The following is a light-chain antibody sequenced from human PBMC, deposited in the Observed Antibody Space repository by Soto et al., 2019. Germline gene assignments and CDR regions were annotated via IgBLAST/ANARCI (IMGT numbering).Light chain of an antibody. J-gene: IGLJ1*01. CDR1: SSDVGSYNL. CDR3: CSYAGSPYV. V-gene: IGLV2-23*01. CDR2: EGS. Sequence: QSALTQPASVSGSPGQSITISCTGTSSDVGSYNLVSWYQQHPGKAPKLMIYEGSKRPSGVSNRFSGSKSGNTASLTISGLQAEDEADYYCCSYAGSPYVFVTGTKLTVL.